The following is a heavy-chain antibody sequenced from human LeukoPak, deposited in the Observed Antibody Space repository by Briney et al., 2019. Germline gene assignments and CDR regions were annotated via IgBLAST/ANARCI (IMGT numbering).Heavy chain of an antibody. J-gene: IGHJ6*03. CDR3: ARGDQLPRSYYYYYCMDV. Sequence: ASVKVSCKASGYTFTGYYMHWVRQAPGQGLEWMGWINPNSGGTNYAQKFQGRVTMTRDTSISTAYMELSRLRSDDTAVYYCARGDQLPRSYYYYYCMDVWGKGTTVTVSS. CDR1: GYTFTGYY. D-gene: IGHD2-2*01. V-gene: IGHV1-2*02. CDR2: INPNSGGT.